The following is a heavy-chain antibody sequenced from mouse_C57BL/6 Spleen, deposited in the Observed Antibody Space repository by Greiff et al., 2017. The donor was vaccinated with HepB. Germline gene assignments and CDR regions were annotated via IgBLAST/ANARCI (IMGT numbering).Heavy chain of an antibody. Sequence: QVQLQQSGAELVRPGTSVKVSCKASGYAFTNYLIEWVKQRPGQGLEWIGVINPGSGGTNYNEKFKGKATLTADKSSSTAYMQLSSLTSEDSAVYFCARSYSKEYYAMDYWGQGTSVTVSS. J-gene: IGHJ4*01. CDR3: ARSYSKEYYAMDY. V-gene: IGHV1-54*01. CDR2: INPGSGGT. D-gene: IGHD2-5*01. CDR1: GYAFTNYL.